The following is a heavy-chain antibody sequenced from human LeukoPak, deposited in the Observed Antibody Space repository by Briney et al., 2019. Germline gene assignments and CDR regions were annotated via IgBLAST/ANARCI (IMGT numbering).Heavy chain of an antibody. Sequence: SETLSLTCTVSGGSISSSSYYWGWIRQPPGKGLEWIGSIYYSGSTYYNPSLKSRVTISVDTSKNQFSLKLSSVTAADTAVYYCARDIDSSGYYRNAFDIWGQGTMVTVSS. V-gene: IGHV4-39*07. D-gene: IGHD3-22*01. J-gene: IGHJ3*02. CDR3: ARDIDSSGYYRNAFDI. CDR1: GGSISSSSYY. CDR2: IYYSGST.